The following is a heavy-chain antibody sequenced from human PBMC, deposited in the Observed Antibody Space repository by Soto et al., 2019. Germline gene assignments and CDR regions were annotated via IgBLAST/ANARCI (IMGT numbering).Heavy chain of an antibody. CDR3: AKDRVIYSNYRPGDY. CDR2: ISGSGGST. D-gene: IGHD4-4*01. CDR1: GFTFSSYA. J-gene: IGHJ4*02. V-gene: IGHV3-23*01. Sequence: EVQLLESGGGLVQPGGSLRLSCAASGFTFSSYAMSWVRQAPGKGLEWVSAISGSGGSTYYADSVKGRFTIPRDNSKHPLYLQMNSLRAEDTAVYYCAKDRVIYSNYRPGDYWGQGTLVTVSS.